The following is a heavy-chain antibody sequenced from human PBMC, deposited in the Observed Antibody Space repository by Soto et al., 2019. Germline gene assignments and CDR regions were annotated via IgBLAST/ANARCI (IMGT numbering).Heavy chain of an antibody. CDR1: GFTFSSYG. CDR2: ISYDGGLQ. V-gene: IGHV3-30*03. D-gene: IGHD3-10*01. Sequence: QAQLVESGGGVVQPGRSLRLSCAASGFTFSSYGMHWVRQAPGTGLEWVAVISYDGGLQHYADSVKGRFTISRDNSKNMVLLQMTSLRAEDTGVYYCVSDRGYGHASVPYSWGQGTLVSVSS. J-gene: IGHJ4*02. CDR3: VSDRGYGHASVPYS.